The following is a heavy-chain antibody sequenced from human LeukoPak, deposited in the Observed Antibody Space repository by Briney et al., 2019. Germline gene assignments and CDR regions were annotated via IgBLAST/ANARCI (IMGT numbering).Heavy chain of an antibody. CDR1: GYSFTSYW. CDR3: ATGTTIFGVVMGAFDY. CDR2: IYPGDSDT. J-gene: IGHJ4*02. D-gene: IGHD3-3*01. Sequence: GESLKISCKGSGYSFTSYWIGWVRQMPGKGLEWMGIIYPGDSDTRYSPSFQGQVTISADKSISTAYLQWSSLKASDTAMYYCATGTTIFGVVMGAFDYWGQGTLVTVSS. V-gene: IGHV5-51*01.